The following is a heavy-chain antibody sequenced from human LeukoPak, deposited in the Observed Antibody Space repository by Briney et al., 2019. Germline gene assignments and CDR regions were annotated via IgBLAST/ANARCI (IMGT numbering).Heavy chain of an antibody. CDR3: ARRISYYYDSSGYYFDY. CDR2: IYPGDSDT. D-gene: IGHD3-22*01. Sequence: GESLKISCKGSGYRFTSYWIGWVRQMPGKGLEWMGIIYPGDSDTRYSPSFQGQVTISADKSISTAYLQWSSLKASDTAMYYCARRISYYYDSSGYYFDYWGQGTLVTVSS. J-gene: IGHJ4*02. V-gene: IGHV5-51*01. CDR1: GYRFTSYW.